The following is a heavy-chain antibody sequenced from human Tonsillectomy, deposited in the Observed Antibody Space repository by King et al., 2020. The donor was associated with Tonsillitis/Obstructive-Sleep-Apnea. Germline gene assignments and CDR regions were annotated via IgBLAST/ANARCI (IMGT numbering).Heavy chain of an antibody. D-gene: IGHD2-15*01. CDR1: GGTFSKHV. Sequence: QLVQSGAEVKKPGSSVKVSCKSSGGTFSKHVISWVRQAPGQGLEWMGHFIPVLGATNYAQKFQGRVTITADDSTSTAYLDLSSLRSEDTAVYYCASPGDSSFSRALDYWGQGTLVTVSS. V-gene: IGHV1-69*01. CDR2: FIPVLGAT. CDR3: ASPGDSSFSRALDY. J-gene: IGHJ4*02.